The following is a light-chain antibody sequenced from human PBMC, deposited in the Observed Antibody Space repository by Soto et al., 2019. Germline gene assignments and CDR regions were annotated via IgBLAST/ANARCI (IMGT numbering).Light chain of an antibody. Sequence: QSVLTQPASVSGSPGQSITISCTGTSSDVGAYNSVAWYQHNPGKAPKLMIYDVSNRPSGVSSRFSGSKSANTASLSISGLQADDEADYYCSSYTSSSTLVFGTGTRSPS. CDR2: DVS. CDR3: SSYTSSSTLV. CDR1: SSDVGAYNS. J-gene: IGLJ1*01. V-gene: IGLV2-14*01.